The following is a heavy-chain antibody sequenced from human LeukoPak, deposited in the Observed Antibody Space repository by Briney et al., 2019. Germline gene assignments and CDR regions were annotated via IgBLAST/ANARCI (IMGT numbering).Heavy chain of an antibody. V-gene: IGHV4-59*01. J-gene: IGHJ5*02. CDR1: GGSINSYY. CDR2: IYYSGST. CDR3: ARARDGHINNWFDP. D-gene: IGHD5-24*01. Sequence: PSETLSLTCTVSGGSINSYYWSWIRQPPGKGLEWIGYIYYSGSTNYNPSLNSRVTISVDTSKNQFSLKMSSVTAADTAVYYCARARDGHINNWFDPWGQGTLVIVSS.